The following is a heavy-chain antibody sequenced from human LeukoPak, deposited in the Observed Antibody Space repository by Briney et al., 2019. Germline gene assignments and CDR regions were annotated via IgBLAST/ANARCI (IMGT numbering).Heavy chain of an antibody. CDR1: GGSFSGYH. Sequence: PSETLSLTCAVYGGSFSGYHWSWIRQPPGKGLEWIGEINHSGSTNYNPPLKSRVTISVDTSKNQFSLKLSSVTAADTAVYYCARSVVVAATPTDYWGQGTLVTVSS. D-gene: IGHD2-15*01. V-gene: IGHV4-34*01. CDR3: ARSVVVAATPTDY. CDR2: INHSGST. J-gene: IGHJ4*02.